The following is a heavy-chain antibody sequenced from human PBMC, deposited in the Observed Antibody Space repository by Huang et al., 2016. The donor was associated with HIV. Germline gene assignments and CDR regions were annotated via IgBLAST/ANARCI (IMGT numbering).Heavy chain of an antibody. CDR3: AKERYSYGYYFDY. D-gene: IGHD5-18*01. V-gene: IGHV3-30*18. CDR2: ISYDGSNK. Sequence: QVQLVESGGGVVQPGRSLRLSCAASGFTFSSYGMHWVRQAPGKGLECVAVISYDGSNKYYADSVKGRFTISRDISKNTLYLQMNSLRAEDTAVYYCAKERYSYGYYFDYWGQGTLVTVSS. J-gene: IGHJ4*02. CDR1: GFTFSSYG.